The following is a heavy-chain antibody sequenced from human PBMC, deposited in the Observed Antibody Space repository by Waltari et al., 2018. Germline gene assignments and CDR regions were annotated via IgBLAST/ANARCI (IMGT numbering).Heavy chain of an antibody. CDR1: GFTFNTCA. D-gene: IGHD3-22*01. Sequence: QVQLVESGGGVVRPGRSLRLSCAASGFTFNTCALHWIRQAPGKGRGWVAVKSYDGGDIKYADSVKGRVTISRDNPKNTVYLQMNSLKPEDSGVYYCARDVEAARRYYYFGMDAWGQGTTVTVSS. V-gene: IGHV3-30*01. CDR2: KSYDGGDI. J-gene: IGHJ6*02. CDR3: ARDVEAARRYYYFGMDA.